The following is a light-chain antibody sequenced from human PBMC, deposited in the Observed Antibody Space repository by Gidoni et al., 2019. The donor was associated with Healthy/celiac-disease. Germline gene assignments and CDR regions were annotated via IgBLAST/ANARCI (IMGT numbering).Light chain of an antibody. CDR3: SSYTSSSTLA. Sequence: QSALPQPPSVSGSPGQSITIPCTGTTRDVGGYNYVSWYQQHPGKAPKLMIYDVSTRPSGVSNRFSGSKSGNTASLTISGLQAEDEADYYCSSYTSSSTLAFGGGTKLTVL. CDR2: DVS. J-gene: IGLJ2*01. CDR1: TRDVGGYNY. V-gene: IGLV2-14*03.